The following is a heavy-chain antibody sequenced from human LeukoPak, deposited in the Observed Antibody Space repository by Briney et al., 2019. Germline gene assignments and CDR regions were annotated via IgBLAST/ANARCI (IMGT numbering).Heavy chain of an antibody. D-gene: IGHD2-15*01. CDR3: AKELGYCSGGSRYSSNYFDY. V-gene: IGHV3-23*01. J-gene: IGHJ4*02. Sequence: GGSLRLSCAASGFTFSSYAMSWVRQAPGKGLEWVSAISGSGGSTYYADSVKGRFTISRDNSKNTLYLQMTSLRAEDTAVYYCAKELGYCSGGSRYSSNYFDYWGQGTLVTVSS. CDR2: ISGSGGST. CDR1: GFTFSSYA.